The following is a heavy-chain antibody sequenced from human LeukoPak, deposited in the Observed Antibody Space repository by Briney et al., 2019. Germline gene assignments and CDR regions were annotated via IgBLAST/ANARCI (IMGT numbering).Heavy chain of an antibody. V-gene: IGHV3-48*01. CDR3: AKVYYDSSGYYSILDY. Sequence: GGSLRLSCAASGFTFSSYEMNWVRQAPGKGLEWVSYISSSSSTIYYADSVKGRFTISRDNAKNSLYLQMNSLRAEDTAVYYCAKVYYDSSGYYSILDYWGQGTLVTVSS. CDR2: ISSSSSTI. J-gene: IGHJ4*02. D-gene: IGHD3-22*01. CDR1: GFTFSSYE.